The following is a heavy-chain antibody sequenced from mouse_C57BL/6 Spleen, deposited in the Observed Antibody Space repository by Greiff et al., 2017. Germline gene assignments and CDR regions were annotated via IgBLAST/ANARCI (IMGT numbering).Heavy chain of an antibody. CDR2: INPNNGGT. J-gene: IGHJ2*01. V-gene: IGHV1-26*01. D-gene: IGHD1-1*01. CDR1: GYTFTDYS. Sequence: EVQLHQSGPELVKPGASVKISCKASGYTFTDYSMNWVKQSHGKSLEWIGDINPNNGGTSYNQKFKGKATLTVDKSSSTAYMELRSLTSEDSAVYYCASGYYGRGGYFNYWGQGTTLTVSS. CDR3: ASGYYGRGGYFNY.